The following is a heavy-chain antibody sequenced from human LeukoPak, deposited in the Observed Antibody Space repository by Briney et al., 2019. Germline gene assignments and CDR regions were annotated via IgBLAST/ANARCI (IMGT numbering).Heavy chain of an antibody. D-gene: IGHD3-22*01. V-gene: IGHV4-59*08. Sequence: SETLSLTCTVSGGSISSYYWSWIRQPPGKGLEWIGYIYYSGSTNYNPSLKSRVTISVDTSKNQFSLKLSSVTAADTAVYYCARHHTVISHWYFDLWGRGTLVTVSS. CDR1: GGSISSYY. J-gene: IGHJ2*01. CDR2: IYYSGST. CDR3: ARHHTVISHWYFDL.